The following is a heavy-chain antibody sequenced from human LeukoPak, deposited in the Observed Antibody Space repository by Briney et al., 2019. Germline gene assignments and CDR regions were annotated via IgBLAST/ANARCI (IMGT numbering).Heavy chain of an antibody. CDR3: TKGAAYGDT. CDR2: IIPTFDTP. Sequence: ASVKVSCKASGGTVSNFAITWVRQAPGLGLEWMGAIIPTFDTPNYAEKMQDRITMTTDESTSTAYMELTSLRSEDTAIYYCTKGAAYGDTWGQGTLVTVSS. J-gene: IGHJ4*02. CDR1: GGTVSNFA. V-gene: IGHV1-69*05. D-gene: IGHD4-17*01.